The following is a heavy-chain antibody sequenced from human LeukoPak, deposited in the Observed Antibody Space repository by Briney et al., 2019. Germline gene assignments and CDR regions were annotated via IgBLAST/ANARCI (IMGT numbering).Heavy chain of an antibody. CDR1: GYSISSGYY. Sequence: PSETLSLTCTVSGYSISSGYYWGWIRQPPGKGLEWMGSIYHSGSTYYNPSLKSRVTISVDTSKNQFSLKLSSVTAADTAVYYCARDRSRVFDYWGQGTLVTVSS. V-gene: IGHV4-38-2*02. D-gene: IGHD3-16*02. CDR2: IYHSGST. J-gene: IGHJ4*02. CDR3: ARDRSRVFDY.